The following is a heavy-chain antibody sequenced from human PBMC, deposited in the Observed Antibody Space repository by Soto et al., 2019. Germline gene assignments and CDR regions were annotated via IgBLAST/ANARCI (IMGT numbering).Heavy chain of an antibody. V-gene: IGHV3-30*18. J-gene: IGHJ4*02. CDR3: AKGIAVAGMEGYFDY. CDR1: GFTFSSYG. D-gene: IGHD6-19*01. Sequence: GGSLRLSCAASGFTFSSYGMHWVRQAPGKGLEWVAVISYDGSNKYYADSVKGRFTISRDNSKNTLYLQMNSLRAEDTAVYYCAKGIAVAGMEGYFDYWGQGTLVTVSS. CDR2: ISYDGSNK.